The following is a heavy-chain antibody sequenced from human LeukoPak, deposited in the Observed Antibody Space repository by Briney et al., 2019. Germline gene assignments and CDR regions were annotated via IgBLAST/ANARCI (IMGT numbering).Heavy chain of an antibody. J-gene: IGHJ4*02. CDR1: GGSISSSNW. D-gene: IGHD6-13*01. Sequence: SETLSLTCAVSGGSISSSNWWSWVRQPPGKGLEWIGEIYHSGSTNYNPSLKSRVTISVDKSKNQFSLKLSSVTAADTAVYYCARDVPTYSSKGGYYFDYWGQGTLVTVSS. CDR3: ARDVPTYSSKGGYYFDY. V-gene: IGHV4-4*02. CDR2: IYHSGST.